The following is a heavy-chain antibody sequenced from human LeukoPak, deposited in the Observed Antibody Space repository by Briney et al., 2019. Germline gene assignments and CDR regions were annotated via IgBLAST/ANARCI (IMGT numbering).Heavy chain of an antibody. D-gene: IGHD4-17*01. CDR3: ARDSPLDYGVPGEASSDC. CDR2: IIPIFGTA. Sequence: SVKVSCKASGGTFSSYAISWVRQAPGQGLEWMGGIIPIFGTANYAQKFQGRVTITADESTSTAYMELSSLRSEDTAVYYCARDSPLDYGVPGEASSDCWGQGTLVTVSS. CDR1: GGTFSSYA. V-gene: IGHV1-69*01. J-gene: IGHJ4*02.